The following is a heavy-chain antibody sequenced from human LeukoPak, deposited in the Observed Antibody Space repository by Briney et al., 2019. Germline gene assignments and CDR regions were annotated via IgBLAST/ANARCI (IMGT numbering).Heavy chain of an antibody. D-gene: IGHD3-10*01. J-gene: IGHJ4*02. CDR3: ARSPNYKGYFDY. Sequence: QPGGSLRLSCAASGFTFSSYEMNWVRQAPGKGLEWVSYISSFSSTIYYADSVMGRFTISRDNAKNSLYLQMNSLRAGDTAVYYCARSPNYKGYFDYWGQGTLVTVSS. V-gene: IGHV3-48*03. CDR1: GFTFSSYE. CDR2: ISSFSSTI.